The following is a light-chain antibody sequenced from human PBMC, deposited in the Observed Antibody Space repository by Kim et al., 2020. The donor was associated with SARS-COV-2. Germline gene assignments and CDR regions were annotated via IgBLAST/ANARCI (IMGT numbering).Light chain of an antibody. CDR3: ATWDDSLNGWV. J-gene: IGLJ3*02. Sequence: GQGVSLSCSGSSSNIGSNPVTWYQQFPGTAPKILIHSSNQWPSGVPDRFSGSKSGTSASLAISGLQSDDEADYYCATWDDSLNGWVFGGGTQLTVL. CDR2: SSN. V-gene: IGLV1-44*01. CDR1: SSNIGSNP.